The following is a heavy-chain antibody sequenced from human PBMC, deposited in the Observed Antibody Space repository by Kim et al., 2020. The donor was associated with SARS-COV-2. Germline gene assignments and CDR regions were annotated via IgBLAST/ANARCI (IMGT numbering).Heavy chain of an antibody. D-gene: IGHD3-10*01. CDR2: IYQSGST. CDR3: RRGLQSDYYYSGMDV. Sequence: SETLSLTCTVSGYSISSGYYWGWVRQSPGKGLEWIASIYQSGSTYYNPSLRSRVTISVDTSTNQFSLKVRSVTAADTAMYYCRRGLQSDYYYSGMDVWG. CDR1: GYSISSGYY. V-gene: IGHV4-38-2*02. J-gene: IGHJ6*02.